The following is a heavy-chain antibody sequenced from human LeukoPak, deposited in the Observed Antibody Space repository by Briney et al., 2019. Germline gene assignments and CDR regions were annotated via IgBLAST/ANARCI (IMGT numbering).Heavy chain of an antibody. J-gene: IGHJ4*02. CDR3: VRGGRYDSGSYHFDY. CDR2: INPSGGST. D-gene: IGHD1-26*01. Sequence: ASVKVSCKASGYTFTSYYMHWVRQAPGQGLEWMGIINPSGGSTSYAQKFQGRVTMTRDMSTSTVSMELSSLRSEDTAVYYCVRGGRYDSGSYHFDYWGQGTLVTVSS. V-gene: IGHV1-46*01. CDR1: GYTFTSYY.